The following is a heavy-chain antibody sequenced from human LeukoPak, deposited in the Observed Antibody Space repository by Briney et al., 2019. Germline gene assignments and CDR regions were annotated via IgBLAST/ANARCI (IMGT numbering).Heavy chain of an antibody. CDR3: AREVGIAVAGPTGAFDY. J-gene: IGHJ4*02. CDR1: GGTFSSYA. Sequence: SVKVSCKASGGTFSSYAISWVRQAPGQGLEWMGGIIPIFGTANYAQKFQGRVTITADESTSTAYMELSSLRSEDTAVYYCAREVGIAVAGPTGAFDYWGQGTLVAVSS. V-gene: IGHV1-69*01. CDR2: IIPIFGTA. D-gene: IGHD6-19*01.